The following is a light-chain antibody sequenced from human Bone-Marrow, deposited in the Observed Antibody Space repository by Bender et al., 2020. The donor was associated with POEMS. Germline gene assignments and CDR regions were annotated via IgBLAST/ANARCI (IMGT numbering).Light chain of an antibody. CDR1: SSDVGNYNL. CDR3: CSYAGDYTWV. Sequence: QSALTQPASVSGSPGQSITISCTGTSSDVGNYNLVSWYQQHPGKAPKLIILEVDTRPAVVSRRFSGSRSGNTASLTISGLQADDESDYYCCSYAGDYTWVFGGGTKLTVL. J-gene: IGLJ3*02. CDR2: EVD. V-gene: IGLV2-23*02.